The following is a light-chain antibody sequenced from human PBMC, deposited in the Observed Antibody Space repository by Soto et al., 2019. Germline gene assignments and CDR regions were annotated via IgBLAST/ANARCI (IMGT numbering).Light chain of an antibody. Sequence: EIVFPQSPATLSLSPGERASLPCRAGQTVSSYLAWYQQKPGQAPRRPIYDASNRATGIPARFSGSGTGTDFTLTISSLEPVAVAVYYCQQRSKGPPMYTFGQGTNLEIK. CDR1: QTVSSY. CDR3: QQRSKGPPMYT. CDR2: DAS. J-gene: IGKJ2*01. V-gene: IGKV3-11*01.